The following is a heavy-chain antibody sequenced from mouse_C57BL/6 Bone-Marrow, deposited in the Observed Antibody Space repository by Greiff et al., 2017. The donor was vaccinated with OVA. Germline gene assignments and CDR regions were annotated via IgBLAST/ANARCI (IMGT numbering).Heavy chain of an antibody. CDR3: ARPYDYASYWYFDV. Sequence: PAPAVAFSRYWMSWVRRAPGKGLEWIGEINPDSSTINYAPSLKDKFIISRDNAKNTLYLQMSKVRSEDTALYYCARPYDYASYWYFDVWGTGTTVTVSS. D-gene: IGHD2-4*01. CDR2: INPDSSTI. V-gene: IGHV4-1*01. CDR1: AVAFSRYW. J-gene: IGHJ1*03.